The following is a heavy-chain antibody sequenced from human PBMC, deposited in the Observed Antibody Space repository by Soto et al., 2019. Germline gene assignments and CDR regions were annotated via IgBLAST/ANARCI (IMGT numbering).Heavy chain of an antibody. D-gene: IGHD4-17*01. Sequence: QVQLVQSGAEVKKPGSSVKVSCKASGGSLSNYGISWVRQAPGQGLEWMGGIIPVFGTGNYAQKFQGRVTITADESTNIVYMDVTSLRSEDTAVYYCARGDATKIVVTTYYAMDVWGQGTTVTVSS. V-gene: IGHV1-69*12. CDR2: IIPVFGTG. CDR3: ARGDATKIVVTTYYAMDV. J-gene: IGHJ6*02. CDR1: GGSLSNYG.